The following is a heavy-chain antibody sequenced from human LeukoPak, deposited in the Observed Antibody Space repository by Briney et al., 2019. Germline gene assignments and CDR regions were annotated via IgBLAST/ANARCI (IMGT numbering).Heavy chain of an antibody. CDR2: IYYSGST. CDR1: GGSISSSSYY. D-gene: IGHD4-11*01. CDR3: ARVHDSDYKIYNWFDP. Sequence: SETLSLTCTVSGGSISSSSYYWGWIRQPPEKGLEWIGNIYYSGSTYYNPSLKGRVTISVDTSKNQFSLKLSSVTAADTAVYYCARVHDSDYKIYNWFDPWGQGTLVTVSS. J-gene: IGHJ5*02. V-gene: IGHV4-39*07.